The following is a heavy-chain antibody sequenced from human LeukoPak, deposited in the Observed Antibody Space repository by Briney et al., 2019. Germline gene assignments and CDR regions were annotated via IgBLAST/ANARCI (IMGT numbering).Heavy chain of an antibody. J-gene: IGHJ4*02. D-gene: IGHD3-3*01. CDR2: ISGGAGTT. V-gene: IGHV3-23*01. Sequence: GGSLRLSCAASGFIFNTYAMSWVRQAPGKGLEWVSAISGGAGTTYYADSVKGRCTVSRDNSKNTMYLQMNSLRAEDTAVYYCAKVYNDFWSGSGYFDNWGQGTLVTVSS. CDR1: GFIFNTYA. CDR3: AKVYNDFWSGSGYFDN.